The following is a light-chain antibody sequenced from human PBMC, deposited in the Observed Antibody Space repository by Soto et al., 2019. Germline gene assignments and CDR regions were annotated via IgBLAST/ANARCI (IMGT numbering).Light chain of an antibody. Sequence: DIQMTQSPSTLSASVGDRVTITCRASQSISSWLAWYQQKPGKAPKLLISDASNLESGVPSRFSGRGSGTEFTLTIRNLQPDDFATYYCQQYHTYSTFGQGTKVDIK. CDR2: DAS. J-gene: IGKJ1*01. CDR1: QSISSW. CDR3: QQYHTYST. V-gene: IGKV1-5*01.